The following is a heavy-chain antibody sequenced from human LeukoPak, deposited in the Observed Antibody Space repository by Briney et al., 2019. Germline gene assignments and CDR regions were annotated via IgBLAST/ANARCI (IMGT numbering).Heavy chain of an antibody. V-gene: IGHV3-9*03. D-gene: IGHD3-22*01. CDR3: AKDALRYYDSSGYNPYYFDY. CDR1: GFTFDDYA. CDR2: ISWNSGSI. J-gene: IGHJ4*02. Sequence: PGGSLRLSCAASGFTFDDYAVHWVRQAPGKGLEWVSGISWNSGSIGYADSVKGRFTISRDNAKNSLYLQMNSLRAEDMALYYCAKDALRYYDSSGYNPYYFDYWGQGTLVTVSS.